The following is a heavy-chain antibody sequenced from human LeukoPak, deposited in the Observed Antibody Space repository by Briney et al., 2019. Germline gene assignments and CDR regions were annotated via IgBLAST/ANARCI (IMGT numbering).Heavy chain of an antibody. V-gene: IGHV3-7*01. CDR2: IKQDGSEK. CDR3: ARDSFGYGDYEVYYYYGMDV. D-gene: IGHD4-17*01. Sequence: GGSLRLSCAASGFTFSSYWMSWVRQAPGKGLEWVANIKQDGSEKYYVDSVKGRFTISRDNAKNSLYLQMNSLRAEDTAVYYCARDSFGYGDYEVYYYYGMDVWGQGTTVTASS. CDR1: GFTFSSYW. J-gene: IGHJ6*02.